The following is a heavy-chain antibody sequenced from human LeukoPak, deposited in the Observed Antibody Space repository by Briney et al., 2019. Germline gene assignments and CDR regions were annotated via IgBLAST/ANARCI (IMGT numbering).Heavy chain of an antibody. CDR1: GYSFTSYW. CDR2: IYPGDSET. Sequence: PGESLKISCKGSGYSFTSYWIGWVRQMPGKGLEWMGIIYPGDSETRYSPSFQGQVTFSADKSISTAYLQWSSLKASDTAMYYCARHEHNSGYDSRFDSYYYGMDVWGQGTTVTVSS. D-gene: IGHD5-12*01. J-gene: IGHJ6*02. V-gene: IGHV5-51*01. CDR3: ARHEHNSGYDSRFDSYYYGMDV.